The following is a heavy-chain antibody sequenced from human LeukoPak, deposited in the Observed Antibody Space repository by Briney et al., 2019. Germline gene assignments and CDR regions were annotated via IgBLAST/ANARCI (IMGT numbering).Heavy chain of an antibody. Sequence: SETLSLTCAVYGGSFSGYYWSWIRQPPGKGLEWIGEINHMRSTDYNASLRSRVTISVDTSKNQFSLRLSSVTAADTAVYYCAPRGDIEHSYGYGKWFDPWGQGTRVTVSS. J-gene: IGHJ5*02. D-gene: IGHD5-18*01. V-gene: IGHV4-34*01. CDR3: APRGDIEHSYGYGKWFDP. CDR2: INHMRST. CDR1: GGSFSGYY.